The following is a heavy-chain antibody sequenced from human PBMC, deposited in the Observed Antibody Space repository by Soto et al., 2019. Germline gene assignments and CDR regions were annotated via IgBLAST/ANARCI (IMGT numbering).Heavy chain of an antibody. D-gene: IGHD3-3*01. CDR3: ARVCRGLRFLEWDNWFDP. CDR1: GGSISSGGYY. J-gene: IGHJ5*02. Sequence: QVQLQESGPGLVKPSQTLSLTCTVSGGSISSGGYYWSWIRQHPGKGLEWIGYIYYSGSTYYNPSLKSRVTISVDTSKNQFSLKLSSVTAADTAVYYCARVCRGLRFLEWDNWFDPWGQGTLVTVSS. CDR2: IYYSGST. V-gene: IGHV4-31*03.